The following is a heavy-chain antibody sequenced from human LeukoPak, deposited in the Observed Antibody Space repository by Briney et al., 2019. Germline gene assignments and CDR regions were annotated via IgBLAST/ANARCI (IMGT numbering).Heavy chain of an antibody. J-gene: IGHJ4*02. D-gene: IGHD1-20*01. CDR2: ISGDGTTT. CDR1: GFTFSTYW. Sequence: PGGSLRLSCAASGFTFSTYWMHWVRQAPGKGLVWVSRISGDGTTTSYADSAKGRFTISRDNAKSTLYLQMNSLGAEDAAVYYCARVLYNWNDCLDYWGQGTLVTVSS. V-gene: IGHV3-74*01. CDR3: ARVLYNWNDCLDY.